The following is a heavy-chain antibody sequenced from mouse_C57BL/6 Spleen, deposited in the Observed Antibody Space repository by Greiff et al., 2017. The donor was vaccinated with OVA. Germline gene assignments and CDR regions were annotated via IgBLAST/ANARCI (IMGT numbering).Heavy chain of an antibody. D-gene: IGHD6-1*01. Sequence: LQQSGAELVRPGASVKMSCKASGYTFTSYNMHWVKQTPRQGLEWIGAIYPGNGDTSYNQKFQGKATLTVDKSSSTAYMQLSSLTSEDSAVYFGARSTASYGYAMDYWGQGTSVTVAS. CDR1: GYTFTSYN. CDR2: IYPGNGDT. CDR3: ARSTASYGYAMDY. J-gene: IGHJ4*01. V-gene: IGHV1-12*01.